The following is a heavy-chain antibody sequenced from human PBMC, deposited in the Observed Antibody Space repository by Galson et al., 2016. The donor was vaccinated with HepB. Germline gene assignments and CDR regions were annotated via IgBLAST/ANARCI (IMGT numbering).Heavy chain of an antibody. V-gene: IGHV3-7*01. CDR2: IKEDGSEK. CDR3: ASYFSNYVSY. J-gene: IGHJ4*02. CDR1: GLTFSRYW. D-gene: IGHD4-11*01. Sequence: ATSGLTFSRYWMSWVRQAPGKGLEWVANIKEDGSEKYYVASVKGRFTISRDNAKNSMYLQMNSLRAEDTAVYYCASYFSNYVSYWGQGTLATVSS.